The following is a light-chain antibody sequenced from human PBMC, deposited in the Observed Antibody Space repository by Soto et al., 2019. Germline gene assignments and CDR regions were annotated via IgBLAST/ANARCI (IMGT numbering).Light chain of an antibody. CDR3: QRSYGSPPWT. Sequence: DIQVTQSPSSLSASVGDRVTITCRASQTMSIFLNWYQQKPGKAPKLLIYGASTLQGGVPSRFSGSGFGTDFTLTISRLQPEDFATYYCQRSYGSPPWTFGHGAKV. CDR1: QTMSIF. J-gene: IGKJ1*01. CDR2: GAS. V-gene: IGKV1-39*01.